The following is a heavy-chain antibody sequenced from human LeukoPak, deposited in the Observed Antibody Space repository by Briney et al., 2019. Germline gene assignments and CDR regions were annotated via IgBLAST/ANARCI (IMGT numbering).Heavy chain of an antibody. D-gene: IGHD5-24*01. J-gene: IGHJ4*02. CDR1: GGTFSSYG. CDR3: ARDSRDGYNYVDY. CDR2: ISAYNGNT. V-gene: IGHV1-18*01. Sequence: ASVKVSCKASGGTFSSYGISWVRQAPGQGLEWMGWISAYNGNTNYAQNLQGRVTMTTDTSTSTAYMELRSLRSDDTAVYYCARDSRDGYNYVDYWGQGTLVTVSS.